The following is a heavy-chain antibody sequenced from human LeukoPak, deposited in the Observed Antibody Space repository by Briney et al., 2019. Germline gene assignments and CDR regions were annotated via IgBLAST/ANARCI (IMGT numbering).Heavy chain of an antibody. CDR2: IKQDGGEM. V-gene: IGHV3-7*01. Sequence: GGSLRLSCAASGFTFSSYWMTWVRQAPDKGLEWVANIKQDGGEMYYVDSLKGRFTISRDNAKNSLYLQINSLRAEDTAVYYCARGWLQLDHWGQGALVTVSS. J-gene: IGHJ4*02. CDR3: ARGWLQLDH. D-gene: IGHD5-24*01. CDR1: GFTFSSYW.